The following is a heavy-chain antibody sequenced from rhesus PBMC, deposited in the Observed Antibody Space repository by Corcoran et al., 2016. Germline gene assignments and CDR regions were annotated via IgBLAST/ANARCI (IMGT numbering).Heavy chain of an antibody. Sequence: QVQLQQWGEGLVKPSETLSLTCAVYGGSVSGYWWGWIRQPPGKGLEGIGRIRSGGITNYSPSLKSRGTISIDTSKNQFSLKLSSVTAADTAVYYCATTVAGPFDYWGQGVLVTVSS. CDR3: ATTVAGPFDY. CDR2: IRSGGIT. D-gene: IGHD4-29*01. J-gene: IGHJ4*01. V-gene: IGHV4-160*01. CDR1: GGSVSGYW.